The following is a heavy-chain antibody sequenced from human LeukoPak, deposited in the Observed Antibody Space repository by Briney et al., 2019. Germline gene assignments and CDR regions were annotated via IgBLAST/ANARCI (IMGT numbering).Heavy chain of an antibody. CDR1: GFTFSSYG. V-gene: IGHV3-30*02. CDR3: AKDRWDYYDSSGSP. Sequence: GGSLRLSCAASGFTFSSYGMHWVRQAPGKGLEWVAFIRYDGSNKYYADSVKGRFTISRDNSKNTLYLQMNSLRAEDTAVYYCAKDRWDYYDSSGSPWGQGTLVTVSS. J-gene: IGHJ5*02. CDR2: IRYDGSNK. D-gene: IGHD3-22*01.